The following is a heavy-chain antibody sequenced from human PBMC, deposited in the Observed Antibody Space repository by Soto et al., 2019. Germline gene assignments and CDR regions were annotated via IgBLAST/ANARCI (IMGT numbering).Heavy chain of an antibody. V-gene: IGHV4-59*08. CDR3: ARHAPYCSSTSCRMSYYFDY. Sequence: SETLSLTCTVSGGSISSYYWSWIRQPPGKGLEWIGYIYYSGSTNYNPSLKSRVTISVDTSKNQFSLKLSSVTAADTAVYYCARHAPYCSSTSCRMSYYFDYWGQGTLVTVSS. D-gene: IGHD2-2*01. CDR2: IYYSGST. J-gene: IGHJ4*02. CDR1: GGSISSYY.